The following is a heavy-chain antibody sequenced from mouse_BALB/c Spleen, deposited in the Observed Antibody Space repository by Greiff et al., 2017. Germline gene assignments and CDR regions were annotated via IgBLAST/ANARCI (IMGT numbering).Heavy chain of an antibody. CDR1: GFSLSSYG. Sequence: VQLQESGPGLVAPSQSLSITCTVSGFSLSSYGVHWVRQPPGKGLEWLGVIWAGGSTNYNSALLSRLSISKDNSKCQVFLKMNSLQTDDTAMYYWSREEVRRPRDYWGQGTSVTVTS. CDR3: SREEVRRPRDY. J-gene: IGHJ4*01. D-gene: IGHD2-14*01. CDR2: IWAGGST. V-gene: IGHV2-9*02.